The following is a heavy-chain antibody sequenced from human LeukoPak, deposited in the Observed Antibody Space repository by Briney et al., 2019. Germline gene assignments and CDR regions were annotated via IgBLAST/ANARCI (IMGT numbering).Heavy chain of an antibody. Sequence: GGSLRLSCAASGFTFSSYAMHWVRQAPGKGLDWVALISYDGSNKYCADSVKGRFTISRDNYKNTLNLQMNSLRAEDTAVYYCAKVGDNWDFDYWGQGTLVTVSS. CDR3: AKVGDNWDFDY. CDR2: ISYDGSNK. CDR1: GFTFSSYA. J-gene: IGHJ4*02. D-gene: IGHD1-1*01. V-gene: IGHV3-30*18.